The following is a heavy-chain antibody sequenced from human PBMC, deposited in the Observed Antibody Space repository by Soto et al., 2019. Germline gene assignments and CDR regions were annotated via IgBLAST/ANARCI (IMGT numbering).Heavy chain of an antibody. CDR1: GFTFDDYA. D-gene: IGHD3-3*01. V-gene: IGHV3-9*01. Sequence: EMQLVESGGGLVQPGRSLRLSCAASGFTFDDYAMHWVRQVPGKGLEWVSGISWNSEVKLYADTTKGRFTISIDNDDNSVYLQIDSLEVEDTAFYYCVKDRRFLEAWGAFDVWGQGTLVTVSS. CDR3: VKDRRFLEAWGAFDV. CDR2: ISWNSEVK. J-gene: IGHJ3*01.